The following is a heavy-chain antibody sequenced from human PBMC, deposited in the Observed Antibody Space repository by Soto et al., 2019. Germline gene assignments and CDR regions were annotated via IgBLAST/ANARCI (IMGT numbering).Heavy chain of an antibody. CDR3: ARGGYYDSSGSRNYHYYGMNV. V-gene: IGHV1-18*01. J-gene: IGHJ6*02. Sequence: QAQLVQSGPEVKKPGASVKVSCKASGYRFTSYGISWVRQAPGQGLEWLGWISAYDDNTKYAQTLQGRVSMSTDTSTNTAYMELRSIRSDDTAMYYCARGGYYDSSGSRNYHYYGMNVWGQGTTVTVSS. CDR2: ISAYDDNT. CDR1: GYRFTSYG. D-gene: IGHD3-22*01.